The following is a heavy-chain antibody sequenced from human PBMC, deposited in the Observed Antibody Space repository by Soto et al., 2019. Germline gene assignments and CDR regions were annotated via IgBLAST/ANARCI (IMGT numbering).Heavy chain of an antibody. CDR2: ISGGGETT. CDR3: AFNSGSGSYYFDY. D-gene: IGHD3-10*01. J-gene: IGHJ4*02. V-gene: IGHV3-23*01. Sequence: EVQLLESGGGLVQPGGSLRLSCAASGFTFSSYAMWWVRQAPGKGLECVSAISGGGETTYYADSVKGRFTISRDNSKNTLSVQMNSLRAEDTAVYYCAFNSGSGSYYFDYWGQGTLVTVSS. CDR1: GFTFSSYA.